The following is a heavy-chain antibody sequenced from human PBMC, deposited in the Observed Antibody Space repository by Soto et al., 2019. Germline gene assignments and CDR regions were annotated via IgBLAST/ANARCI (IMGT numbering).Heavy chain of an antibody. CDR3: GIVDMITFRGITGPNDAFDR. CDR2: IYFSETT. J-gene: IGHJ3*01. CDR1: GASISSGDYY. Sequence: PSETLSLTCNVSGASISSGDYYWSWIRQPPGKGLEWIGYIYFSETTSYNPSLKSRVTISGDKSKNQFSLRLTSVTAADTAVYFCGIVDMITFRGITGPNDAFDRWCQGKMVT. D-gene: IGHD3-16*01. V-gene: IGHV4-30-4*01.